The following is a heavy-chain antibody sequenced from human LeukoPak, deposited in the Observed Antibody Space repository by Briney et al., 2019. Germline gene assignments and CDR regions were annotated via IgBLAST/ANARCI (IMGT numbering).Heavy chain of an antibody. CDR2: IYYSGRP. Sequence: SETLSLTCTVSGGSISNHYWSWIRQPPGKGLEWSGKIYYSGRPNYNPSLRSRATISVDPSENQFSLKLNSVPAADTAVYYCARHSGAYDYWLGYWGQGTLVTVSS. CDR3: ARHSGAYDYWLGY. CDR1: GGSISNHY. J-gene: IGHJ4*02. D-gene: IGHD5-12*01. V-gene: IGHV4-59*08.